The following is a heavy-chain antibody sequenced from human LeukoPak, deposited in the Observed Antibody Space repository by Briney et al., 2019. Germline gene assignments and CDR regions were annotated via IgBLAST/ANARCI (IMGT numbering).Heavy chain of an antibody. V-gene: IGHV3-21*01. J-gene: IGHJ4*02. CDR3: ARGGIAARQYYFDY. D-gene: IGHD6-6*01. CDR2: ISSSSSYI. Sequence: PGGSLRLSCAASGFTFSSYSMNWVRQAPGKGLGWVSSISSSSSYIYYADSVKGRFTISRDNAKNSLYLQMNSLRAEDTAVYYCARGGIAARQYYFDYWGQGTLVTVSS. CDR1: GFTFSSYS.